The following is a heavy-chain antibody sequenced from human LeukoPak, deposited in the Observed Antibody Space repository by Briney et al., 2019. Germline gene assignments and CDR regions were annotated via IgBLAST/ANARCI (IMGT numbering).Heavy chain of an antibody. D-gene: IGHD3-16*01. J-gene: IGHJ6*04. CDR1: GFTFRSHW. V-gene: IGHV3-7*01. CDR2: IKPDGIDK. CDR3: ARGGGGMDV. Sequence: PGGSLRLSCVGSGFTFRSHWVNWVRQSPGKGLEWVANIKPDGIDKYYVDSARGRFTVSRDNAKNSLYLQMNTLRAEDTAVYHCARGGGGMDVWGKGTTVTVSS.